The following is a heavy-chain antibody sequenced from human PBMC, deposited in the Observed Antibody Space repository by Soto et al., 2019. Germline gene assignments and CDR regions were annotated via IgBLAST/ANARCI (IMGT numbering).Heavy chain of an antibody. V-gene: IGHV1-69*13. D-gene: IGHD2-15*01. CDR3: ASTEYCSGVSWAVTIGPDMDV. CDR1: GGTFSSYA. CDR2: IIPIFGTA. Sequence: SVKVSCKASGGTFSSYAISWVRQAPGQGLEWMGGIIPIFGTADYAQKFQGRVTITADESTSTAYMELSSLRSEDTAVYYCASTEYCSGVSWAVTIGPDMDVWGQGTTVTVSS. J-gene: IGHJ6*02.